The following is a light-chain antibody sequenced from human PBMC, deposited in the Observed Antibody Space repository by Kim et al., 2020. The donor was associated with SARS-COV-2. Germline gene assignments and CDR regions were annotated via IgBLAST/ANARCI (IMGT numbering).Light chain of an antibody. CDR1: NIGSKN. CDR2: YDS. V-gene: IGLV3-21*01. Sequence: SYELTQPPSVSVAPGKTARITCGGNNIGSKNVHWYQQKPGQAPVLVIYYDSDRPSGIPERFSGSNSGNTATLTISRVEAGDEADYYCQVWDSAVVFGGGTQLTVL. CDR3: QVWDSAVV. J-gene: IGLJ2*01.